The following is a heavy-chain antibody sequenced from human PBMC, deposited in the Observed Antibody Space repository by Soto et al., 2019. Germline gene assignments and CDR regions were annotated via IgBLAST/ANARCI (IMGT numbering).Heavy chain of an antibody. CDR3: ARDEYYYDSSGYRAEYFQH. D-gene: IGHD3-22*01. V-gene: IGHV1-3*01. CDR2: INAGNGNT. J-gene: IGHJ1*01. Sequence: ASVKVSCKASGYTFTSYAMHWVRQAPGQRLEWMGWINAGNGNTKYSQKFQDRVTITRDTSASTAYMELSSLRSEDTAVYYCARDEYYYDSSGYRAEYFQHWGRAPWSPSPQ. CDR1: GYTFTSYA.